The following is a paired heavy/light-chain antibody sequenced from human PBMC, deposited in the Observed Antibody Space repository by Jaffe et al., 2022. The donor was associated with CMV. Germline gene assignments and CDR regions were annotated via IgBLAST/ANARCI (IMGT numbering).Heavy chain of an antibody. CDR2: IYTSGST. D-gene: IGHD4-17*01. Sequence: QVQLQESGPGLVKPSETLSLTCTVSGGSISSYYWSWIRQPAGKGLEWIGRIYTSGSTNYNPSLKSRVTMSVDTSKNQFSLKLSSVTAADTAVYYCAGGSYGDYASYFDYWGQGTLVTVSS. CDR3: AGGSYGDYASYFDY. CDR1: GGSISSYY. V-gene: IGHV4-4*07. J-gene: IGHJ4*02.
Light chain of an antibody. V-gene: IGKV1-39*01. CDR3: QQSYSTRPYT. Sequence: DIQMTQSPSSLSASVGDRVTITCRASQSISSYLNWYQQKPGKAPKLLIYAASSLQSGVPSRFSGSGSGTDFTLTISSLQPEDFATYYCQQSYSTRPYTFGQGTKLEIK. CDR1: QSISSY. J-gene: IGKJ2*01. CDR2: AAS.